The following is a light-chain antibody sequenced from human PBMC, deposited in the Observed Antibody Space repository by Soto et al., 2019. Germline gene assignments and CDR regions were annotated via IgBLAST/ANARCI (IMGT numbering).Light chain of an antibody. CDR3: QQRSNWPPENT. Sequence: EIVWTQSPATLSLSPGERATLSCRASQSVSSYLAWYQQKPGQAPRLLIYDASNRATGSPARFSGSGSGTDFTLTISSLEPEDFAVYYCQQRSNWPPENTFGQGTKLEIK. V-gene: IGKV3-11*01. CDR2: DAS. J-gene: IGKJ2*01. CDR1: QSVSSY.